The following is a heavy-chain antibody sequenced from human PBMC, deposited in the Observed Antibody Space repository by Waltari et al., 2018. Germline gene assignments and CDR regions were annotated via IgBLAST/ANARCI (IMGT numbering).Heavy chain of an antibody. Sequence: EVQLLESGGGLVQPGGSLSLSCAASGFPFSSYAMSWVRQAPGKGLEWVSAISGSGGSTYYADSVKGRFTISRDNSKNTLYLQMNSLRAEDTAVYYCANPWGDEAIFGVFDYWGQGTLVTVSS. CDR2: ISGSGGST. CDR3: ANPWGDEAIFGVFDY. CDR1: GFPFSSYA. J-gene: IGHJ4*02. D-gene: IGHD3-16*01. V-gene: IGHV3-23*01.